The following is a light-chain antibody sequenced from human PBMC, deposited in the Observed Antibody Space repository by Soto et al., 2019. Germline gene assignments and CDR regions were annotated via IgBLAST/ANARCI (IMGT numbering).Light chain of an antibody. J-gene: IGKJ1*01. Sequence: DIQMTQSPSTLSASVGDRVTITCRASQSISIWLAWYQQKPRKAPKLLIYKASTLESGVPSRLSGSGSGTEFTLTISILQPDDFATYYCQDYHSYGWTVGQGTKVEIK. CDR2: KAS. V-gene: IGKV1-5*03. CDR1: QSISIW. CDR3: QDYHSYGWT.